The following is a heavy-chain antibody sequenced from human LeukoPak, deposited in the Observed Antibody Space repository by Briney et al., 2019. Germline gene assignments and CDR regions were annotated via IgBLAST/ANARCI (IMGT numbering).Heavy chain of an antibody. CDR1: GYTFISYD. V-gene: IGHV1-8*01. J-gene: IGHJ4*02. D-gene: IGHD4-17*01. CDR2: MSPNSGNT. Sequence: ASVKVSCKASGYTFISYDINWVRQATGQGLEWMGWMSPNSGNTGYAQKFQGRITMTKSTSMSTAYMELSDLESEDTAVYYCARTPPDYGIDYWGQGTLSPSPQ. CDR3: ARTPPDYGIDY.